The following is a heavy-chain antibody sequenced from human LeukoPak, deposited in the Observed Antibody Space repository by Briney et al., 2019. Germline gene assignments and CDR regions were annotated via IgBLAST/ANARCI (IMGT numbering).Heavy chain of an antibody. J-gene: IGHJ4*02. D-gene: IGHD5-12*01. CDR1: GGSFSGYY. CDR3: ARHRGFEPQDF. Sequence: SETLSLTCAVYGGSFSGYYWSWVRQSPSKGLEWIGEINHSGTTNSNSSLKRRVTISVDTSKNQFSLKLSSVAAADTPVYYCARHRGFEPQDFWGQGTLVTVSS. CDR2: INHSGTT. V-gene: IGHV4-34*01.